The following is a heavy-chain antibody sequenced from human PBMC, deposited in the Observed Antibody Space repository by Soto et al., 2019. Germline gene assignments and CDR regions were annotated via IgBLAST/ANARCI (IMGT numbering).Heavy chain of an antibody. J-gene: IGHJ4*02. CDR3: AHRLKNPGTYDDFWSGHFVSYFDS. Sequence: QITLKESGPTLVKPTQTLTLTCTFSGFSLSTSGVGVGWIRQPPGKALEWLALIYWDGDKRYSPSLKSRLTITKDTSENQVVLTMTNMDPLDTDTYYCAHRLKNPGTYDDFWSGHFVSYFDSWGQGTLVTVSS. D-gene: IGHD3-3*01. V-gene: IGHV2-5*02. CDR2: IYWDGDK. CDR1: GFSLSTSGVG.